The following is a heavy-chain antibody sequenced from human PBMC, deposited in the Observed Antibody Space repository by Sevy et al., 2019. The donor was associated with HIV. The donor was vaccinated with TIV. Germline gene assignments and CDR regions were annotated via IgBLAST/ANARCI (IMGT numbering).Heavy chain of an antibody. CDR2: IYNSGST. CDR3: ARAGYGYARLFDY. CDR1: GDSISGNSYF. V-gene: IGHV4-39*01. D-gene: IGHD5-18*01. Sequence: SETLSLTCTVSGDSISGNSYFWGWIRQPPGKGLEWIGSIYNSGSTHYHPSLKSRVTISVDTSKNQFSLELSSVTAADTAVYYCARAGYGYARLFDYWGQGILVTVSS. J-gene: IGHJ4*02.